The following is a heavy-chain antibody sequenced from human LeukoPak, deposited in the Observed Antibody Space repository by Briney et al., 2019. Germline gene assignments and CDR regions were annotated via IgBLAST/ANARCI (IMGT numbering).Heavy chain of an antibody. CDR3: AKDRSGSFSGTPFDY. V-gene: IGHV3-9*01. Sequence: GRSLRLSCAASGFTFDDYAMPWVRQAPGKGLEWVSGISWNSGSIGYADSVKGRFTISRDNAKNSLYLQMNSLRAEDTALYYCAKDRSGSFSGTPFDYWGQGTLVTVSS. CDR2: ISWNSGSI. CDR1: GFTFDDYA. J-gene: IGHJ4*02. D-gene: IGHD2/OR15-2a*01.